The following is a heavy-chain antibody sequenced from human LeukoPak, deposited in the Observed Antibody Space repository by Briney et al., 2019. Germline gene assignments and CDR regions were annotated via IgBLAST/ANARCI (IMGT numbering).Heavy chain of an antibody. Sequence: ASVKVSCKASGYTFTSYGISWVRQAPGQGLEWMGWISAYNGNTNYAQKLQGRVTMTTDTSTSTAYMELRSLRSDDTAVYYCARGHPGGYCSSTSCPRGYFDYWGQGTLVTVSS. CDR2: ISAYNGNT. V-gene: IGHV1-18*01. D-gene: IGHD2-2*01. CDR1: GYTFTSYG. CDR3: ARGHPGGYCSSTSCPRGYFDY. J-gene: IGHJ4*02.